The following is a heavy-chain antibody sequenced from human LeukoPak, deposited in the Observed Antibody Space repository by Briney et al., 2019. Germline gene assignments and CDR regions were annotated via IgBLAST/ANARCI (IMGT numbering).Heavy chain of an antibody. CDR3: ARSSPYGDYLFDY. Sequence: SVKVSCKASGGTFSSYAISWVRQAPGQELEWMGRIIPIVGTANYAQKFQGRVTITTDESTSTAYMELSSLRSEDTAVYYCARSSPYGDYLFDYCGQGTLVTVSS. CDR1: GGTFSSYA. V-gene: IGHV1-69*05. CDR2: IIPIVGTA. D-gene: IGHD4-17*01. J-gene: IGHJ4*02.